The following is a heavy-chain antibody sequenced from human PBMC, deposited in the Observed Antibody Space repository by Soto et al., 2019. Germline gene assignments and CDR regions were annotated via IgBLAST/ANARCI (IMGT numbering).Heavy chain of an antibody. CDR2: INSAGSST. Sequence: PVGSLRLSCVASGFTSSSYWMHWVRQAPGKGLVWVSRINSAGSSTSYADSVKGRFTISRDNAKNTLYLQMNSLRAEDTAVYYCARDHSSYCSGGSCYGYYVMDVWGQGTTVTVSS. CDR1: GFTSSSYW. J-gene: IGHJ6*02. V-gene: IGHV3-74*01. CDR3: ARDHSSYCSGGSCYGYYVMDV. D-gene: IGHD2-15*01.